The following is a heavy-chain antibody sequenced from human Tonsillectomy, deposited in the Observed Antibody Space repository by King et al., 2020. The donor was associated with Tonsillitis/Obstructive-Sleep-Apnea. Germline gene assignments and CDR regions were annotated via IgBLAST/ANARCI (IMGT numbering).Heavy chain of an antibody. J-gene: IGHJ6*03. CDR3: ARVNYYGSGNYYIETNYYYYYMDV. CDR2: ISAYNGNT. V-gene: IGHV1-18*01. CDR1: GYTFTSYG. D-gene: IGHD3-10*01. Sequence: QLVQSGAEVKKPGASVKVSCKASGYTFTSYGISWVRQAPGQGLEWMGWISAYNGNTNYAQKLQGRVTMTTDTSTSTAYMELRSLRSDDTAVYYCARVNYYGSGNYYIETNYYYYYMDVWGKGTTVTVSS.